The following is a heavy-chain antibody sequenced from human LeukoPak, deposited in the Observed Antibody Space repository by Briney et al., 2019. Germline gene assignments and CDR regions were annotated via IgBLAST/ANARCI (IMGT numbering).Heavy chain of an antibody. Sequence: SETLSLTCTVSGGSISSYYWSWIRQPAGKGLEWIGRIYTSGSTNYNPSLESRVTMSVDTSKNQFSLKLSSVTAADTAVYYCARSMVPAAPDDAFDIWGQGTMVTVSS. CDR1: GGSISSYY. J-gene: IGHJ3*02. V-gene: IGHV4-4*07. CDR2: IYTSGST. D-gene: IGHD2-2*01. CDR3: ARSMVPAAPDDAFDI.